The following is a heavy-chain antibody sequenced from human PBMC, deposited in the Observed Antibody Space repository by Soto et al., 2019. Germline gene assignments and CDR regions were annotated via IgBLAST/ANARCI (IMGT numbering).Heavy chain of an antibody. CDR1: GGSISSGDYY. V-gene: IGHV4-30-4*01. D-gene: IGHD1-26*01. J-gene: IGHJ4*02. CDR2: IYYSGST. Sequence: QVQLQESGPGLVKPSQTLSLTCTVSGGSISSGDYYWSWIRQPPGKGLEWIGYIYYSGSTYYNPSLKSRGTISVDTSKNQFSLKLSSVTAADTAVYYCARTVWREPYYFDYWGQGTLVTVSS. CDR3: ARTVWREPYYFDY.